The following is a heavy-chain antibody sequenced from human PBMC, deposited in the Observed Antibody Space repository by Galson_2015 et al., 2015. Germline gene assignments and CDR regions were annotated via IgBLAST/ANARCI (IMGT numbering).Heavy chain of an antibody. J-gene: IGHJ6*02. V-gene: IGHV5-10-1*01. CDR2: IDPSGSYT. CDR3: ARRRRRDQLLDYYHGMDV. D-gene: IGHD2-2*01. Sequence: QSGAEVKKPGESLKISCKGSGYSFTSYWISWVRQMPGKGLEWMGRIDPSGSYTNYSPSFQGHVTISADKSISTAYLQWSSLKASDTAMYYCARRRRRDQLLDYYHGMDVWGQGTTVTVSS. CDR1: GYSFTSYW.